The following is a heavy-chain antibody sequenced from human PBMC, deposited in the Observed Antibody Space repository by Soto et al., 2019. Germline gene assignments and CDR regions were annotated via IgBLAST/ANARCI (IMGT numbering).Heavy chain of an antibody. D-gene: IGHD6-13*01. V-gene: IGHV1-46*01. Sequence: QVQLVQSGAEVKKPGASVKLSCRTSGYTFTHYYIHWVRQAPGQGLEWLAIINPASGSTTYEQDFQGRVTLTMDTSTTRVYMELSGLRVEETAIFYCARVLAAGDQWGQGAVVTVSS. J-gene: IGHJ4*02. CDR2: INPASGST. CDR1: GYTFTHYY. CDR3: ARVLAAGDQ.